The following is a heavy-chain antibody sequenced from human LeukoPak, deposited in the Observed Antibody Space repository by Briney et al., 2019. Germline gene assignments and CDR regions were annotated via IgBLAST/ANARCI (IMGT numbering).Heavy chain of an antibody. D-gene: IGHD1-14*01. Sequence: GGSLRLSCAASGFTFRSYWMHWVREVPGKGLVWVARINPGGSSITYADSVKGRFTISRDNAKNTLYLQMDSLRAEDTGVYYCARSNQADDYWGQGTLVTVSS. CDR2: INPGGSSI. CDR3: ARSNQADDY. CDR1: GFTFRSYW. J-gene: IGHJ4*02. V-gene: IGHV3-74*01.